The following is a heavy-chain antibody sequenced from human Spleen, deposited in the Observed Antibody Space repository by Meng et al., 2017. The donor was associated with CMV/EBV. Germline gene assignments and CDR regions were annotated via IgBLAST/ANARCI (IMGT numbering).Heavy chain of an antibody. CDR1: GFTFKNYD. Sequence: GESLKISCATSGFTFKNYDMNWVRQAPGKGLEWLAFIRYDGSIKYNVDSAKGRFTISRDNSENTLYLQMNSLRIEDTALYYRARDFPRYDAFDIWGQGTMVTVSS. J-gene: IGHJ3*02. CDR2: IRYDGSIK. V-gene: IGHV3-30*02. CDR3: ARDFPRYDAFDI. D-gene: IGHD5-18*01.